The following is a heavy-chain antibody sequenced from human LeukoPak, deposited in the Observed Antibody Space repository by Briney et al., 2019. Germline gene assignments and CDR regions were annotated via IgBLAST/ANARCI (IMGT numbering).Heavy chain of an antibody. CDR3: ARGVGGVREGFDI. J-gene: IGHJ3*02. Sequence: SETLSLTCTVSGGSVSSESYNWSWIRQPPGKGLEWIAYLFHSVSSNYNPSLKSRVTISVDTSKNQFSLKLNSVTAADTAQYHCARGVGGVREGFDIWGQGTMVTVSS. CDR1: GGSVSSESYN. D-gene: IGHD3-16*01. V-gene: IGHV4-61*01. CDR2: LFHSVSS.